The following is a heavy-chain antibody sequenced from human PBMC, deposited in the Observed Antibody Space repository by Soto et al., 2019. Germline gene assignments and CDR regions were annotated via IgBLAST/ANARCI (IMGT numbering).Heavy chain of an antibody. Sequence: QLQLQASGSGLVKPSQTLSLTCAVSGGSFSSGGSSWSWIRQPPGKGLEWIGYIYHSGSTYYNPSLKSRVTISIDRSKNHFSLNLNSVTAADTAVYYCARGTRPVDYWGQGTLVTVSS. J-gene: IGHJ4*02. CDR2: IYHSGST. CDR3: ARGTRPVDY. CDR1: GGSFSSGGSS. V-gene: IGHV4-30-2*01.